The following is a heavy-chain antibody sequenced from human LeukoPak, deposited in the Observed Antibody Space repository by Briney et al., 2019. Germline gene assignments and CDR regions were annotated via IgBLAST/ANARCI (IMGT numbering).Heavy chain of an antibody. CDR2: IKQDGSEK. CDR1: GFPFSSYW. V-gene: IGHV3-7*01. J-gene: IGHJ4*02. CDR3: ARDRGYFYYGSGVPVWYFDY. Sequence: GGSLRLSCAAPGFPFSSYWMSWVRQAPGKGLEWVANIKQDGSEKYYVDSVKGRFTISRDNAKNSLYLQMNSLRAEDTAVYYCARDRGYFYYGSGVPVWYFDYWGQGTLVTVSS. D-gene: IGHD3-10*01.